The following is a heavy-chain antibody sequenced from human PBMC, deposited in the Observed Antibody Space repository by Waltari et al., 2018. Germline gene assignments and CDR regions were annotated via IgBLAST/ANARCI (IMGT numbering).Heavy chain of an antibody. CDR1: GGSISSSTHY. D-gene: IGHD6-13*01. V-gene: IGHV4-39*01. CDR2: VYYSGNT. CDR3: ARPIVPGIAAALSY. J-gene: IGHJ4*02. Sequence: QLQLQESGPGVMEPSETLSLTCTVSGGSISSSTHYWGWIRQPPGKGLEWIGSVYYSGNTYYNPTLKSRVTISVDTSKNQFSLKLSSVTAADTAVYYCARPIVPGIAAALSYWGQGTLVTVSS.